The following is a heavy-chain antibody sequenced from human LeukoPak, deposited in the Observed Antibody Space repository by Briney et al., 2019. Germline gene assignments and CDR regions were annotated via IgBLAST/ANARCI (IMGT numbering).Heavy chain of an antibody. V-gene: IGHV1-3*01. Sequence: ASVKVSCKASGYTFTSYAMHWVRQAPGQRLEWMGWINAGNGNTKYSQKFQGRVTITRDTSASTAYMELSSLRSEDTAVYYCARVRGGSYQIDYYYGMDVWGQGTTVTVSS. D-gene: IGHD1-26*01. CDR2: INAGNGNT. CDR1: GYTFTSYA. CDR3: ARVRGGSYQIDYYYGMDV. J-gene: IGHJ6*02.